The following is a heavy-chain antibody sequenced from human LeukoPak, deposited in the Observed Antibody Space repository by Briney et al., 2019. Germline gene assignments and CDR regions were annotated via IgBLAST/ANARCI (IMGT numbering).Heavy chain of an antibody. CDR3: AREAFNYYDSSGYWGHDAFDI. CDR2: INPSGGSI. Sequence: GASVKVSCKASGYTFTSYYMHWVRQAPGQGLEWMGIINPSGGSISYAQKFQGRVTMTRDTSTSTVYMELSSLRSEDTAVYYCAREAFNYYDSSGYWGHDAFDIWGQGTMVTVSS. D-gene: IGHD3-22*01. CDR1: GYTFTSYY. J-gene: IGHJ3*02. V-gene: IGHV1-46*01.